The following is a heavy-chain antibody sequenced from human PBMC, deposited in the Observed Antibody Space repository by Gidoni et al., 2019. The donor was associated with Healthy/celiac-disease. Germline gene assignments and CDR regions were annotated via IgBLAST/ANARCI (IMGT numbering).Heavy chain of an antibody. Sequence: QVQLVESGGAVVPPGRSLSLSCAASGFTFSSYAMHWVRQAPGKGLGWVAVKSYDGSNKYYADSVKGRFTISRDNSKNTLYLQMNSLRAEDTAVYYCASLSSRAAGDYWGQGTLVTVSS. D-gene: IGHD6-13*01. CDR1: GFTFSSYA. CDR2: KSYDGSNK. V-gene: IGHV3-30-3*01. J-gene: IGHJ4*02. CDR3: ASLSSRAAGDY.